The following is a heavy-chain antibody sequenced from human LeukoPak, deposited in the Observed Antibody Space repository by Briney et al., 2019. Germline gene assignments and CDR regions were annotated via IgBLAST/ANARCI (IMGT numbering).Heavy chain of an antibody. J-gene: IGHJ4*02. CDR3: AKAPGDYVWGSYRPSYYFDY. D-gene: IGHD3-16*02. CDR1: GFTFSSYA. CDR2: ISGSGGST. Sequence: GGSLRLSCAASGFTFSSYAMSWVRQAPGKGLEWVSAISGSGGSTYYADSVKGRFTIPRDNSKNTLYLQMNSLRAEDTAVYYCAKAPGDYVWGSYRPSYYFDYWGQGTLVTVSS. V-gene: IGHV3-23*01.